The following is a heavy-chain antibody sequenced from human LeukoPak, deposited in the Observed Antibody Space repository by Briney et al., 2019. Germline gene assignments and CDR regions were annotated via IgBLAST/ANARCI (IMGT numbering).Heavy chain of an antibody. Sequence: ASVKVSCKASEYIFTGYYMHWVRQAPGQGLEWMGRIYPNNGATNYAQKFQGRVTITGDTSINTAYMELSSLRSDDTAVYYCTRESGSYHGNDYWGQGTLVTVSS. V-gene: IGHV1-2*06. CDR1: EYIFTGYY. CDR2: IYPNNGAT. J-gene: IGHJ4*02. CDR3: TRESGSYHGNDY. D-gene: IGHD1-26*01.